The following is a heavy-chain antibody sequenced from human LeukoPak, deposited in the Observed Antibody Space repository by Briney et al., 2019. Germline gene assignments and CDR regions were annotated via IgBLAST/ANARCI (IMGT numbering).Heavy chain of an antibody. CDR1: GGSFSGYY. V-gene: IGHV4-34*01. J-gene: IGHJ4*02. CDR2: INHSGST. D-gene: IGHD3-22*01. Sequence: SETLSLTCAVYGGSFSGYYWSWIRQPPGKGLEWIGGINHSGSTNYNPSLKSRVTISVDTSKNQFSLKLSSVTAADTAVYYCARAISGHRYYYDSSGYYFDYWGQGTLVTVSS. CDR3: ARAISGHRYYYDSSGYYFDY.